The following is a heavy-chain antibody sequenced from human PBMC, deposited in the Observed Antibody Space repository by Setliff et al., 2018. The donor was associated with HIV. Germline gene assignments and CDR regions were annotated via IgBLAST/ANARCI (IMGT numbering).Heavy chain of an antibody. J-gene: IGHJ5*02. CDR2: IFSSGST. CDR3: ARATGNSSGWYRLDT. V-gene: IGHV4-4*09. D-gene: IGHD6-19*01. CDR1: GDSIRSYS. Sequence: PSETLSLPCTVSGDSIRSYSWNLIRQSPGGGLEWIGFIFSSGSTKYNPSLQSRVTMSIATSKNQFSLRLTSVTAADTAVYYCARATGNSSGWYRLDTWGQGTPVTVSS.